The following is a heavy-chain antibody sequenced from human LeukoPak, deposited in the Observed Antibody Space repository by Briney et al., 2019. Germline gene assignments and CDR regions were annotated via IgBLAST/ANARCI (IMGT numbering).Heavy chain of an antibody. J-gene: IGHJ4*02. V-gene: IGHV3-21*01. CDR1: RFTFSSYT. CDR3: TPTPSPALDY. CDR2: IDPSSTYI. Sequence: GGSLRLSCSASRFTFSSYTMNWVRQAPGKGLEWVSSIDPSSTYIYYADSVKGRFTISRDNAQNSLYLQMNSLRAEDTAVYYCTPTPSPALDYWGQGTLVTVSS. D-gene: IGHD2-2*01.